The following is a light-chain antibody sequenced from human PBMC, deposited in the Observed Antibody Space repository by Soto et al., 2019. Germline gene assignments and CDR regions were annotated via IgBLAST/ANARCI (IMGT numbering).Light chain of an antibody. CDR1: SSDVGDSDS. J-gene: IGLJ3*02. V-gene: IGLV2-11*01. CDR3: CSYAGSHTWV. Sequence: QSVLTQPRSVSGSFGQSVTISCTGTSSDVGDSDSVSWYQQHPGRAPKLMISDVDKRPSGVPDRFSGSKSGNTASLTISGLQSDDEADYYCCSYAGSHTWVFGGGTQLTV. CDR2: DVD.